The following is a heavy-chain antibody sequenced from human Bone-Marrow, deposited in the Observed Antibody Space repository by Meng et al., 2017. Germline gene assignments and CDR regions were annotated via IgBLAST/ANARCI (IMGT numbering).Heavy chain of an antibody. J-gene: IGHJ6*02. CDR2: ISYDGSNK. V-gene: IGHV3-30*01. CDR1: GFTFSSYA. CDR3: ARDRHARIAVAGKGYYYYGMDV. D-gene: IGHD6-19*01. Sequence: GESLKISCAASGFTFSSYAMHWVRQAPGKGLEWVAVISYDGSNKYYADSVKGRCTISRDNSKNTLYLQMNSLRAEDSAVYYCARDRHARIAVAGKGYYYYGMDVWGQGTTVTVSS.